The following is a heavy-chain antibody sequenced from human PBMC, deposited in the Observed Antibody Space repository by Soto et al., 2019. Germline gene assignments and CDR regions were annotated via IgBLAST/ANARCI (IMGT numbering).Heavy chain of an antibody. V-gene: IGHV3-21*01. J-gene: IGHJ4*02. Sequence: GGSPRLSCAASGFTFSSYSMNWVRQAPGKGLEWVSSISSSSSYIYYADSVKGRFTISRDNAKNSLYLQMNSLRAEDTAVYYCPLPGFWWNDSAEIDYWGQGTLVTVSP. CDR3: PLPGFWWNDSAEIDY. D-gene: IGHD1-1*01. CDR1: GFTFSSYS. CDR2: ISSSSSYI.